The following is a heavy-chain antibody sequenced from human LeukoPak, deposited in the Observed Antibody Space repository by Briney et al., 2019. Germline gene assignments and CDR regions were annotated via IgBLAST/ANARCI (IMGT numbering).Heavy chain of an antibody. CDR3: AKTAVAGTIKGAFDI. J-gene: IGHJ3*02. D-gene: IGHD6-19*01. CDR2: IIPIFGTA. CDR1: GGTFSSYA. Sequence: SVKVSCKASGGTFSSYAISWVRQAPGQGLEWMGGIIPIFGTANYAQKFQGRVTITADESTSTAYMELSSLRSEDTAVYYCAKTAVAGTIKGAFDIWGQGTMVTVSS. V-gene: IGHV1-69*01.